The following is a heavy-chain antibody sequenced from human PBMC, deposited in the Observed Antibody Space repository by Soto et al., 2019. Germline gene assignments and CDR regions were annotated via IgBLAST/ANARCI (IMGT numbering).Heavy chain of an antibody. J-gene: IGHJ5*02. Sequence: QVQLQESGPGLVKPSETLSLTCTVSGGSVSSGSYYWSWIRQPPGKGLEWIGYIYYSGSTNYNPSPKSRVTISVDTSKNQFSLKLSSVTAADTAVYYCARARLLYSSSWYGKDNWFDPWGQGTLVTVSS. CDR1: GGSVSSGSYY. CDR2: IYYSGST. CDR3: ARARLLYSSSWYGKDNWFDP. D-gene: IGHD6-13*01. V-gene: IGHV4-61*01.